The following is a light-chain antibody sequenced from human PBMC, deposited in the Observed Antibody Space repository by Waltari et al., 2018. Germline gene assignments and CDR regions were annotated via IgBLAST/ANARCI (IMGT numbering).Light chain of an antibody. Sequence: QSALTQPASVSGSPGQSITISCTGTSSDVGSYNLVSWYQQHPGKAPKLMIYEVSKRPSGFSNRFSGSKSGNTASLTISGLQAEDEADYYCCSYAGSSTDLLFGTGTKVTVL. CDR3: CSYAGSSTDLL. V-gene: IGLV2-23*02. CDR2: EVS. CDR1: SSDVGSYNL. J-gene: IGLJ1*01.